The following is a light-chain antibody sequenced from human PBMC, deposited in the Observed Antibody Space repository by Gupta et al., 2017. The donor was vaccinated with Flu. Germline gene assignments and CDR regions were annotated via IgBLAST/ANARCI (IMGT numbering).Light chain of an antibody. V-gene: IGLV1-47*01. CDR3: ATWDDSLSGVV. CDR1: SSNIGTNY. Sequence: QSVLTQPPSASGTPGQRVTISCSASSSNIGTNYVYWYKQLPGTAPKLLIYRNNQRPSGVPDRFSGSKSGTSASLAISGLRSEDEADYYCATWDDSLSGVVFGGGTKLTVL. J-gene: IGLJ2*01. CDR2: RNN.